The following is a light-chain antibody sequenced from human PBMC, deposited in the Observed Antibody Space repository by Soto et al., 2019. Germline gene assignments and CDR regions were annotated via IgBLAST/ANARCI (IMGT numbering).Light chain of an antibody. Sequence: QSVLTQPASVSGSPGQSITISCTGTSSDVGSYNLASWYQQHPGKAPKLMIYEGSKRPSGVSNRFSGSKSGNTASLTISGLQAEDEADYYCCSYAGSSTSVVFGGGTKSPS. CDR1: SSDVGSYNL. CDR2: EGS. J-gene: IGLJ2*01. CDR3: CSYAGSSTSVV. V-gene: IGLV2-23*01.